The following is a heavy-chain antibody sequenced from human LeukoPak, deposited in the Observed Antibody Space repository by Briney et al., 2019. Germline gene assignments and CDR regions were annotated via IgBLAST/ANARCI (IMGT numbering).Heavy chain of an antibody. CDR3: AREGANDAFDI. CDR2: IYNSEST. J-gene: IGHJ3*02. D-gene: IGHD1-26*01. Sequence: SETLSLTCTVSGGSIGGYYWSWIRQPAGKGLEWIGRIYNSESTNYSPSLKSRLTMSVDTSKNQFSLKLYSVTAADTAVYYCAREGANDAFDIWGQGTMVTVSS. CDR1: GGSIGGYY. V-gene: IGHV4-4*07.